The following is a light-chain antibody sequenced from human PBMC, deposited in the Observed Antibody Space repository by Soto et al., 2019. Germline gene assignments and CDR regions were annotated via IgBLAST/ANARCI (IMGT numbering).Light chain of an antibody. CDR1: SSDVGGYNY. V-gene: IGLV2-14*01. CDR2: EVS. Sequence: LTQPASVSGSPGQSITISCTGTSSDVGGYNYVSWYQQHPGKAPKLMIYEVSNRPSGVSNRFSGSKSGNTASLTISGLQAEDEADYYCSSYTSSSTPRVFGTGTKVTVL. CDR3: SSYTSSSTPRV. J-gene: IGLJ1*01.